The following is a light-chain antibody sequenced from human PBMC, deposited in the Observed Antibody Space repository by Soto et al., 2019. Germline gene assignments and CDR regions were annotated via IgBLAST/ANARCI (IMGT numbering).Light chain of an antibody. CDR3: CSYAGSTNFVL. Sequence: SALTQPASVSGSPGQSITISCTGASSDVGGSTLVSWFQQHPGKAPKLIIFEASRRPSGVSNRFSGSTSDNTASLTISGLQAEDEAVYYCCSYAGSTNFVLFGGGTKVTVL. J-gene: IGLJ3*02. CDR1: SSDVGGSTL. V-gene: IGLV2-23*01. CDR2: EAS.